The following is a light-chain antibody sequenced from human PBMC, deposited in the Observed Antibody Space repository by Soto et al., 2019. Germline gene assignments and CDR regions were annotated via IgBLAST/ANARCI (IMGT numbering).Light chain of an antibody. CDR1: SSDVGGYNF. CDR3: SSYTSSDTVV. J-gene: IGLJ2*01. CDR2: DVS. V-gene: IGLV2-14*03. Sequence: QSALTQTASVSGSPGQSITISCTGTSSDVGGYNFVSWYQQHPGKAPQLMIYDVSNRPSGVSNRFSGSKSGNTASLTISGLQAEDEADYYCSSYTSSDTVVFGGGTQLTVL.